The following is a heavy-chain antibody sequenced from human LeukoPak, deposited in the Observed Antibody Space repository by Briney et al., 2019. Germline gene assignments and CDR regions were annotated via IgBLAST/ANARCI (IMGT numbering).Heavy chain of an antibody. Sequence: GGSLRLSCAASGFTFSSYEMNWVRQAPGKGLEWVSYISSSGSTIYYADSVKGRFTISRDNAKNSLYLQMNSLRAEDTAVYYCARDSGYDHPFDYWGQGTLVTVSS. CDR3: ARDSGYDHPFDY. CDR1: GFTFSSYE. D-gene: IGHD5-12*01. CDR2: ISSSGSTI. V-gene: IGHV3-48*03. J-gene: IGHJ4*02.